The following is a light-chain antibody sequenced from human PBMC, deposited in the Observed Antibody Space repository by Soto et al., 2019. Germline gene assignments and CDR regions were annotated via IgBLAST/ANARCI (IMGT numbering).Light chain of an antibody. J-gene: IGKJ1*01. CDR1: QSISSW. V-gene: IGKV1-5*01. CDR3: QQYGSYFPT. Sequence: DIQMTQSPSTLSASIGDSITISCRPSQSISSWLAWYQQKPGKAPKLLIYDASSLESGVPSRVSGSGSGTEFTLTISSLQPDDYATYYCQQYGSYFPTFGQGTKVEIK. CDR2: DAS.